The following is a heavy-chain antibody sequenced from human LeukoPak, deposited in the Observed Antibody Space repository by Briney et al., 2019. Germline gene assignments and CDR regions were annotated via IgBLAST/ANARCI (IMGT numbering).Heavy chain of an antibody. CDR3: ASTSPPIDY. CDR1: GGTFSSYA. Sequence: SVKVSCKASGGTFSSYAIHWVRQAPGQGLEWMGGIIRIFSTTNYAQKFQGRVTISADESTSTAYMELSSLRSEDTAVYYCASTSPPIDYWGQGTLVTVSS. J-gene: IGHJ4*02. CDR2: IIRIFSTT. D-gene: IGHD2/OR15-2a*01. V-gene: IGHV1-69*13.